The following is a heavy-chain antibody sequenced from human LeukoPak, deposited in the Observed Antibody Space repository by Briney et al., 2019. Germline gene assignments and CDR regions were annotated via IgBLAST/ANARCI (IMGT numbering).Heavy chain of an antibody. D-gene: IGHD6-13*01. Sequence: GGSLRLSCAASGFTFSSYDMHWVRQATGKGLEWVSTIGTAGDTYYPGSVKGRFTISRENAKNSLYLQMNSLRAGDTAVYYCARSWSSSSWYYFDYWGQGTLVTVSS. CDR3: ARSWSSSSWYYFDY. V-gene: IGHV3-13*01. CDR2: IGTAGDT. J-gene: IGHJ4*02. CDR1: GFTFSSYD.